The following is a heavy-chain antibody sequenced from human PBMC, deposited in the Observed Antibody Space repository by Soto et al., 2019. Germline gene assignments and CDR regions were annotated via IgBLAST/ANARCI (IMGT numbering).Heavy chain of an antibody. J-gene: IGHJ5*02. D-gene: IGHD1-26*01. CDR2: ITGRGDST. Sequence: EVQLLESGGGLVQPGGSLRLSCAASGFPFSDHAMHWVRQTPGKGLEWVSAITGRGDSTYYADSVKGRFTISRDNSKSTLYLQMMSLRAEDTAVYYCAKDLYVQPPSGWFDPRGQGTVVTVSS. CDR3: AKDLYVQPPSGWFDP. CDR1: GFPFSDHA. V-gene: IGHV3-23*01.